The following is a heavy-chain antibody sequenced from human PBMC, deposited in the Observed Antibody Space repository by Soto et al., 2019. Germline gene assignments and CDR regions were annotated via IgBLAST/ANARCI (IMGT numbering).Heavy chain of an antibody. CDR2: IYYSGST. CDR3: ARVSSAMGFAFDI. V-gene: IGHV4-30-4*01. Sequence: QVQLQESGPGLVKPSQTLSLTCTVSGGSISSGDYYWSWIRQPPGKGLEWIGYIYYSGSTYYNPSLKGRVTLSVDTSKIRCSLKLSAVTAADTAVYYCARVSSAMGFAFDIWGQGTMVTVSS. CDR1: GGSISSGDYY. D-gene: IGHD1-26*01. J-gene: IGHJ3*02.